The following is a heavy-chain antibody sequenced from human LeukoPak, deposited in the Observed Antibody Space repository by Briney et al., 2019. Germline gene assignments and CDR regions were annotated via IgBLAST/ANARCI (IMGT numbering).Heavy chain of an antibody. D-gene: IGHD2-2*01. Sequence: GGSLRLSCAASGFTFSSYAMYWVRRTPGKGLEYVSVISGNGVSTHYATSVKGRFTISRDNSKDMLYLQMGSLRAEDMAVYYCTRDASDIVAVPAAVGPFDLWGQGTLVTVSS. CDR3: TRDASDIVAVPAAVGPFDL. CDR2: ISGNGVST. V-gene: IGHV3-64*01. CDR1: GFTFSSYA. J-gene: IGHJ4*02.